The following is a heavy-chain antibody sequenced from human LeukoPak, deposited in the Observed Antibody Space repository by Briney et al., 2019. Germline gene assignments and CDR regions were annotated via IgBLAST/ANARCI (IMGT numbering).Heavy chain of an antibody. V-gene: IGHV1-18*01. J-gene: IGHJ4*02. CDR1: GYTFASYG. CDR2: ISAYNGNT. Sequence: GASVKLSCKASGYTFASYGISWVRQAPGQGLEWMGWISAYNGNTNYAQKFQGRVTMTTDTSTSTAYMELRSLISDDTAVYYCARSYLGWFLDYWGQGTLVTVSS. CDR3: ARSYLGWFLDY. D-gene: IGHD6-19*01.